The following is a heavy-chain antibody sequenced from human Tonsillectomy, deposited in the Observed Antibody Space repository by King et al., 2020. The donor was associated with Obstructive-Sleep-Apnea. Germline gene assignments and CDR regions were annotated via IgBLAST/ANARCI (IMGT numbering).Heavy chain of an antibody. V-gene: IGHV3-11*06. D-gene: IGHD5-12*01. CDR2: ISSSSRYT. CDR1: GFTFSDYY. Sequence: VQLVESGGRLVKPGGSLRLSCAASGFTFSDYYMSWIRQAPGKGLEWVSYISSSSRYTNYADSVKGRFTISRDNAKNSLYLQMNSLRAEDTAVYYCARDQVATQDDPLDYWGQGTLVTVSS. CDR3: ARDQVATQDDPLDY. J-gene: IGHJ4*02.